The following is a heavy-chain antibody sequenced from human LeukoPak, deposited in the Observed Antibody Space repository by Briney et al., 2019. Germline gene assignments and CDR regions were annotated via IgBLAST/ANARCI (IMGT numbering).Heavy chain of an antibody. CDR1: GFTFSSYW. J-gene: IGHJ4*02. Sequence: PGGSLRLSCAGSGFTFSSYWMTWVRQAPGKGLEWVANIKEDGNEKYYVDSVKGRFTISRDNAKNSLYLQMNSLRAEDTAVYYCAKDRVTMIVVVTNFDYWGQGTLVTVSS. CDR3: AKDRVTMIVVVTNFDY. D-gene: IGHD3-22*01. V-gene: IGHV3-7*03. CDR2: IKEDGNEK.